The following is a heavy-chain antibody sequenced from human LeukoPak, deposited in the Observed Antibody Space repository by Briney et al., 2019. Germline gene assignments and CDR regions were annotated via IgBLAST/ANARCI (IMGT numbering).Heavy chain of an antibody. J-gene: IGHJ4*02. CDR1: GGSLSSYY. V-gene: IGHV4-4*07. Sequence: SETLSLTCTVSGGSLSSYYWNWIRQPAGKGLEWIGRIYTSGSTNYNPSLKSRVTMSVDTSKNQFSLKLSSVTAADTAVYYCARAFPKGYYGSGSYPPWFDYWGQGTLVTVSS. D-gene: IGHD3-10*01. CDR3: ARAFPKGYYGSGSYPPWFDY. CDR2: IYTSGST.